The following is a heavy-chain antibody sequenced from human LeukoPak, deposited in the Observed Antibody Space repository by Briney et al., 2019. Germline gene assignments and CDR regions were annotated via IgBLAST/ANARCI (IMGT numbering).Heavy chain of an antibody. CDR2: IYYSGST. D-gene: IGHD4-11*01. CDR1: GGSFSGYY. V-gene: IGHV4-34*01. CDR3: ARAPVTTPNWFDP. Sequence: SETLSLTCAVYGGSFSGYYWSWIRQPPGKGLEWIGYIYYSGSTYYNPSLKSRVTISVDTSKNQFSLKLSSVTAADTAVYYCARAPVTTPNWFDPWGQGTLVTVSS. J-gene: IGHJ5*02.